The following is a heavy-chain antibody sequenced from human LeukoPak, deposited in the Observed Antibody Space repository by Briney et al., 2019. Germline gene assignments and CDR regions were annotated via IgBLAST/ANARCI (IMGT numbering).Heavy chain of an antibody. CDR1: GYTFAGYY. CDR2: IIPIFGTA. Sequence: SVKVSCKASGYTFAGYYMHWVRQAPGQGLEWMGGIIPIFGTANYAQKFQGRVTITADESTSTAYMELSSLSSEDTAVYYCARGEDYGEHYWGQGTLVTVSS. CDR3: ARGEDYGEHY. V-gene: IGHV1-69*13. J-gene: IGHJ4*02. D-gene: IGHD4-17*01.